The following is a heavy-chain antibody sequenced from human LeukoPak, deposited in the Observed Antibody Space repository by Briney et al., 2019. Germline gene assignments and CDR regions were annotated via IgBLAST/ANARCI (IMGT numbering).Heavy chain of an antibody. CDR2: ISTYDGNT. Sequence: ASVKVSCKASGYSYTSYGISWVRQAPGQGLEWMGWISTYDGNTNYAQRVQDRLTMTTDSSTSTAYMELRSLRSDGTAVYYCARTDISRGTIFPFYGMDVWGQGTTVTVSS. V-gene: IGHV1-18*04. CDR3: ARTDISRGTIFPFYGMDV. CDR1: GYSYTSYG. D-gene: IGHD3-9*01. J-gene: IGHJ6*02.